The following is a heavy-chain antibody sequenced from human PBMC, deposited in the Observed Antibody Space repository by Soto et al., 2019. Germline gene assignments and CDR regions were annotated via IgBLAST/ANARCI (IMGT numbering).Heavy chain of an antibody. CDR3: ARGPRVTDGMDV. CDR1: GGSFSGYY. Sequence: PSETLSLTCAVYGGSFSGYYWSWIRQPPGKGLEWIGEINHSGSTNYNPSLKSRVTISVDTSKNQFSLKLSSVTAEDTAVYYCARGPRVTDGMDVWGQGTTVTVSS. V-gene: IGHV4-34*01. J-gene: IGHJ6*02. D-gene: IGHD2-21*02. CDR2: INHSGST.